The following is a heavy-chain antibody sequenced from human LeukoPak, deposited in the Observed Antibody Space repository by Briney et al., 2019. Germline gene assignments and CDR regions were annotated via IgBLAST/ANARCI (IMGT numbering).Heavy chain of an antibody. J-gene: IGHJ4*02. CDR2: INPKSGGT. CDR3: AHGAYGGGPAYFDY. D-gene: IGHD3-16*01. CDR1: GYTFTDYY. Sequence: ASVKVSCKASGYTFTDYYVHWVRQAPGQGLEWMGWINPKSGGTNYAQKFQGRVTMPRDTSINTAYMELSRLRPDDAAVYYCAHGAYGGGPAYFDYWGQGTLVTVSS. V-gene: IGHV1-2*02.